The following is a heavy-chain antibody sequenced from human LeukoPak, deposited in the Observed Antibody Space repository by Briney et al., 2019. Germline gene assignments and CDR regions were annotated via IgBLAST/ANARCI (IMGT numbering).Heavy chain of an antibody. Sequence: GGSLRLSCAASGFAFNTYAMHWFRQAPGKGLEWVAVISYDGNTKYYSDSVRGRFTISRDNSKSILYLQMTSLRTEDTAVYYCTRRGGGLSFDYWGQGTLVTVSS. CDR2: ISYDGNTK. V-gene: IGHV3-30-3*01. J-gene: IGHJ4*02. CDR3: TRRGGGLSFDY. CDR1: GFAFNTYA. D-gene: IGHD2-8*02.